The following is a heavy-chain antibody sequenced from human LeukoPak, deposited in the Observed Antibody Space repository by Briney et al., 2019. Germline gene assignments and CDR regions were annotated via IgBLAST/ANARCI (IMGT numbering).Heavy chain of an antibody. CDR1: GYTFTSYG. J-gene: IGHJ4*02. D-gene: IGHD3-22*01. Sequence: ASVKVSCKASGYTFTSYGISWVRQAPGQGLEWMGWISAYNGNTNYAQKLQGRVTMTTDTSTSTACMELRSLRSDDTAVYYCARDTNVVEYYYDSSGYYTFDYWGQGTLVTVSS. V-gene: IGHV1-18*01. CDR2: ISAYNGNT. CDR3: ARDTNVVEYYYDSSGYYTFDY.